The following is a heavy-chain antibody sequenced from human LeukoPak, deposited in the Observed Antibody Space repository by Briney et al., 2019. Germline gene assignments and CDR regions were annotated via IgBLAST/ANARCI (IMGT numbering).Heavy chain of an antibody. CDR3: ARELGYGGKPQKMDV. Sequence: GGSLRLSCAASGFTFSSYWMSWVRQAPGKGLEWVANIKQDGSEKYYVDSVKGRFTISRDNAKNSLYLQMNSLRAEDTAVYYCARELGYGGKPQKMDVWGKGTTVTVSS. D-gene: IGHD4-23*01. CDR2: IKQDGSEK. CDR1: GFTFSSYW. V-gene: IGHV3-7*01. J-gene: IGHJ6*04.